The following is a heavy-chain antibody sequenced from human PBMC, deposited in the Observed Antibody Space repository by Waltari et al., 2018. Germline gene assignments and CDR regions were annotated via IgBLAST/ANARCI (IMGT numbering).Heavy chain of an antibody. CDR1: GLIIRDYA. D-gene: IGHD7-27*01. J-gene: IGHJ4*02. CDR3: IRPFEMGID. CDR2: SRSRFKGYAT. V-gene: IGHV3-73*01. Sequence: EVQLVESGGALVKPGGSLKLSCAASGLIIRDYAIPVVRQAYGKGAEGVGRSRSRFKGYATAYGESVQGRFTISRDDSKNTVYLEMNSLKTDDTAVYYCIRPFEMGIDWGQGTLVTVSS.